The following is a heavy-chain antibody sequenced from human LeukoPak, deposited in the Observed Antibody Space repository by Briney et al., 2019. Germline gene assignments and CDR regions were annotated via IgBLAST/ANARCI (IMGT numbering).Heavy chain of an antibody. CDR2: INTDGSST. CDR1: GFTFSSYR. CDR3: ARAPCRGGSCRFDY. Sequence: TGGSLRLSCAASGFTFSSYRMHWVRQAPGKGLVWVSRINTDGSSTSYADSVKGRFTISRDNAKNTLYLQMNSLRAEDTAVCYCARAPCRGGSCRFDYWGQGTLVTVSS. D-gene: IGHD2-15*01. J-gene: IGHJ4*02. V-gene: IGHV3-74*01.